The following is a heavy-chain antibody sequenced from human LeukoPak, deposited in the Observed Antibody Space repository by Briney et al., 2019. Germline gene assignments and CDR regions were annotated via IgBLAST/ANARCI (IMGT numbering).Heavy chain of an antibody. CDR2: IYTSGST. CDR3: ARGFRGPNFDY. V-gene: IGHV4-4*07. Sequence: SETLSLTCTVSGGSISIYYWNWIRQPAGKGLEWIGRIYTSGSTNYNPSLKSRVTISGDTSKNQFSLKLSSVTAADTAVYYCARGFRGPNFDYWGQGTLVTVSS. J-gene: IGHJ4*02. D-gene: IGHD3-10*01. CDR1: GGSISIYY.